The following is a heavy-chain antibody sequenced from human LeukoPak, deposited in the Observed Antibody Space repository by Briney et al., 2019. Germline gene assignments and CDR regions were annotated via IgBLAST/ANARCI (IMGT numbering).Heavy chain of an antibody. CDR1: GFTFSSYS. D-gene: IGHD3-22*01. J-gene: IGHJ3*02. V-gene: IGHV3-21*01. CDR3: AREGHYDSSGYYLWDAFDI. Sequence: GGSLRLSCAASGFTFSSYSMNWVRQAPGKGLEWVSSISSSSSYIYYADSVKGRFTISRDNAKNSLYLQMNSLRAEDTAVYYCAREGHYDSSGYYLWDAFDIWGQGTMVTVSS. CDR2: ISSSSSYI.